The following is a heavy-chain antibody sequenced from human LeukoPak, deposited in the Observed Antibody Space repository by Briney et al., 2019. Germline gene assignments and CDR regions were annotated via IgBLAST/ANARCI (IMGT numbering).Heavy chain of an antibody. CDR1: AFTLSDSH. CDR3: ARAVGY. CDR2: SRVKGDTYTS. Sequence: GGSLRLSCSASAFTLSDSHMDWVRQAPGKGLEWLGRSRVKGDTYTSEYAASVKGRFTISRDDSKNSLYLEMNSLKSEDTAMYYCARAVGYWGQGTLVTVSS. J-gene: IGHJ4*02. D-gene: IGHD4-23*01. V-gene: IGHV3-72*01.